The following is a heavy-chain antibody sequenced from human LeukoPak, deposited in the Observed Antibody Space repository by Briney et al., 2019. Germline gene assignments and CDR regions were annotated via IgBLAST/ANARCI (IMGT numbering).Heavy chain of an antibody. CDR3: ARDLEGFGEVDC. V-gene: IGHV3-30-3*01. Sequence: GGSLRLSCAASGFTFSSYAMHWVRQAPGKGLEWVAVISYDGSNKYYADSVKGRFTISRDNSKNTLYLQMNSLSAEDTAVYYCARDLEGFGEVDCWGQGTLVTVSS. CDR2: ISYDGSNK. CDR1: GFTFSSYA. J-gene: IGHJ4*02. D-gene: IGHD3-10*01.